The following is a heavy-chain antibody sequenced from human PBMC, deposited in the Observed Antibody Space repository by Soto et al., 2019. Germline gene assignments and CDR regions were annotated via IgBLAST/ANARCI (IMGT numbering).Heavy chain of an antibody. D-gene: IGHD6-13*01. V-gene: IGHV1-18*01. J-gene: IGHJ6*02. CDR3: AREAAAERNYYGLDV. CDR2: ISGYNGNT. CDR1: GYIFSRYG. Sequence: QVQLVRSGPEVRKPGASVKVSCKASGYIFSRYGISWVRQAPGQGLEWMGWISGYNGNTKFGERVQGRVNVTTDTSTSTAYMELRSLRSDDTAVYYCAREAAAERNYYGLDVWGQGTTVIVSS.